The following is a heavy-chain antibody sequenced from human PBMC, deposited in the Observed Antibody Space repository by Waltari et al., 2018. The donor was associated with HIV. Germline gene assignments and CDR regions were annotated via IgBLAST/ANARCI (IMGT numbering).Heavy chain of an antibody. Sequence: QVQLVESGGGVVQPGRSLRLSCAASGFTFNTSAVHWVRQAPGKGLEWVAIVSYEGSEKYYADSGKGRFTLSRDNSKNTLYLQMNSLRAEDSALYYCARVYYGSGTKGAMDVWGQGTTVIVS. V-gene: IGHV3-30*01. CDR2: VSYEGSEK. CDR1: GFTFNTSA. CDR3: ARVYYGSGTKGAMDV. J-gene: IGHJ6*02. D-gene: IGHD3-10*01.